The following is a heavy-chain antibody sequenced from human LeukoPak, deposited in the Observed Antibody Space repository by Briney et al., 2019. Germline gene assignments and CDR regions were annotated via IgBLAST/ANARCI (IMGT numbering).Heavy chain of an antibody. Sequence: PSETLSLTCTVSGGSISSYYWSWIRQPPGKGLEWIGYIYYSGSTNYNPSLKSRVTISVDTSKNQFSLKLSSVTAADTAVYYCARGITMIWSDPWGQGTLVTVSS. V-gene: IGHV4-59*01. J-gene: IGHJ5*02. CDR2: IYYSGST. CDR1: GGSISSYY. CDR3: ARGITMIWSDP. D-gene: IGHD3-22*01.